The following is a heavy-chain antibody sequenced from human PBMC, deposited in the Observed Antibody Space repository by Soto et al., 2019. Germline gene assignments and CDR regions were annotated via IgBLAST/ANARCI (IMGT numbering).Heavy chain of an antibody. J-gene: IGHJ4*02. CDR3: ARITYYYDSSGYYPPDY. CDR2: IYYSGST. D-gene: IGHD3-22*01. V-gene: IGHV4-30-4*01. Sequence: LSYTVAGGNIGNRDYCWSMIRKTPGKGLEWIGYIYYSGSTYYNPSLKSRGTISVDTSKNQFSLKLSSVTAADTAVYYCARITYYYDSSGYYPPDYWGQGTLVTVSS. CDR1: GGNIGNRDYC.